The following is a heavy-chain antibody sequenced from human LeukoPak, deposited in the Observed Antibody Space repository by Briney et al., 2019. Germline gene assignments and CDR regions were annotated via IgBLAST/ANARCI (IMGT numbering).Heavy chain of an antibody. CDR2: INPNSGGT. D-gene: IGHD1-26*01. Sequence: ASVKVSCKASGYTFTGYYMHWVRQAPGQGLEWMGWINPNSGGTNYAQKFQGRVTMTRDTSISTAYMELSRLRSDDTAVYYCARVQWKLLPGRAFDIWGQGTMVTVSS. CDR1: GYTFTGYY. CDR3: ARVQWKLLPGRAFDI. J-gene: IGHJ3*02. V-gene: IGHV1-2*02.